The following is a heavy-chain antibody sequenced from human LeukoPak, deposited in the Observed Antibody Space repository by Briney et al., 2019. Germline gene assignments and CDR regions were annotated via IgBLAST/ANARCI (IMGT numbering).Heavy chain of an antibody. D-gene: IGHD6-6*01. J-gene: IGHJ4*02. V-gene: IGHV5-10-1*01. CDR3: ARRGRSSSNFDF. CDR2: IDPTDSYT. Sequence: GESLQISCQGPGSIFTSYWITWVRQLPGKGLEWMGMIDPTDSYTNYSPSFQGHVTISTDKSISTACLHWTSLKASDTAIYYCARRGRSSSNFDFWGQGTLVTVSS. CDR1: GSIFTSYW.